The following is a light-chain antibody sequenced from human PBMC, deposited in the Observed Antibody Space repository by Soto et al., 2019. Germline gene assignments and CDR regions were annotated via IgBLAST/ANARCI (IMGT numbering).Light chain of an antibody. Sequence: QSALAQPASVSGSPGLAITISCTGTRSDVGGYKYVSWYQQHPGKAPKLMIYEVSNRPSGVSNRFSGSKSGNTASLTISGLQAEDEADYYCSSYTSSSTLYVFGTGTKVTVL. V-gene: IGLV2-14*01. CDR3: SSYTSSSTLYV. CDR2: EVS. CDR1: RSDVGGYKY. J-gene: IGLJ1*01.